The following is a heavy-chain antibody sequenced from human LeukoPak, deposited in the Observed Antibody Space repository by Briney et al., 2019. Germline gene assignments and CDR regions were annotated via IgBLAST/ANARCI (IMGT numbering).Heavy chain of an antibody. J-gene: IGHJ4*02. CDR2: ISGSGGST. CDR3: AKAPSGSYYSSSFVY. CDR1: GFTFSSYA. V-gene: IGHV3-23*01. D-gene: IGHD1-26*01. Sequence: GGSLRLSCAASGFTFSSYAMSWVRQAPGKGLEWVSAISGSGGSTYYADSVKGRFTISRDNSKNTLYLQMNSLRAEDTAVYYCAKAPSGSYYSSSFVYWGQGTLATVSS.